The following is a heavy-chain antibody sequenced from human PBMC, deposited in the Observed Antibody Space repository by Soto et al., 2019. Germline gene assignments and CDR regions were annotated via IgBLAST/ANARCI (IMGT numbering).Heavy chain of an antibody. J-gene: IGHJ6*02. D-gene: IGHD3-3*01. Sequence: ASVKVSCKASGYTFTGYYMHWVRQAPGQGLEWTGWINPNSGGTNYAQKFQGRVTMTRDTSISTAYMELSRLRSDDTAVYYCARVANTIFGVVIIPPSHYYYGMDVWGQGTTVTVSS. CDR2: INPNSGGT. CDR1: GYTFTGYY. V-gene: IGHV1-2*02. CDR3: ARVANTIFGVVIIPPSHYYYGMDV.